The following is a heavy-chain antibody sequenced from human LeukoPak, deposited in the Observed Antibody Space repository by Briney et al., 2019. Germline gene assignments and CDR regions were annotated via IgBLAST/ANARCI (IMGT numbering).Heavy chain of an antibody. V-gene: IGHV5-51*01. CDR2: IYPGDSDT. J-gene: IGHJ4*02. D-gene: IGHD5-18*01. CDR1: GYSFTSYW. CDR3: ACADTAMVPYYVDY. Sequence: GESLKISCKGSGYSFTSYWIGWVRQMPGKGLEWMGIIYPGDSDTRYSPSFQGQVTISADKSISTAYLQWSSLKASDTAMYYSACADTAMVPYYVDYLFQGTLVTGSS.